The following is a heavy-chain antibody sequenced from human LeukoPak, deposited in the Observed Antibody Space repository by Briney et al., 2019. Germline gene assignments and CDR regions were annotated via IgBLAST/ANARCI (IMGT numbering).Heavy chain of an antibody. V-gene: IGHV3-48*01. CDR2: ISGRSSSI. Sequence: GSLRLSCAASGFSLSLYSMNWVRQAPGKGLEWLSYISGRSSSIYYADSVKGRFTISRDNSKNTLYLQMNSLRAEDTAVYYCAKGFLRSYYYDSSGPYYFDYWGQGTLVTVSS. CDR1: GFSLSLYS. D-gene: IGHD3-22*01. J-gene: IGHJ4*02. CDR3: AKGFLRSYYYDSSGPYYFDY.